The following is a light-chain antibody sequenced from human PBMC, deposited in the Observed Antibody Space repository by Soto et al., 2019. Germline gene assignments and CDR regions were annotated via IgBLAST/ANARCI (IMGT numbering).Light chain of an antibody. Sequence: EIVMPQSPATLSVSPGDRVTLSCRASQNGNSNLAWYQQKPGQAPRLLIYGASTRATGIPARFSGSGSRTEFTLTISSLQSEDFAVYYCQQYNKWPPNTFGQGTKVEIQ. CDR1: QNGNSN. CDR2: GAS. CDR3: QQYNKWPPNT. V-gene: IGKV3-15*01. J-gene: IGKJ1*01.